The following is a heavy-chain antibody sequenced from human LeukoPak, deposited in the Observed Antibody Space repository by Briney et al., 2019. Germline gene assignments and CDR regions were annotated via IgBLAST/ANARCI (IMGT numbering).Heavy chain of an antibody. J-gene: IGHJ4*02. D-gene: IGHD3-22*01. Sequence: GGSLRLSCAASGFTFSSYAMHWVRQAPGKGLEWVAVISYDGSNKFYADSVKGRFTISRDNSKNTLYLQMDSLRTEDTAVYYCARSFFGDSRGYYPCLDYWGQGTLVTVSS. V-gene: IGHV3-30-3*01. CDR1: GFTFSSYA. CDR2: ISYDGSNK. CDR3: ARSFFGDSRGYYPCLDY.